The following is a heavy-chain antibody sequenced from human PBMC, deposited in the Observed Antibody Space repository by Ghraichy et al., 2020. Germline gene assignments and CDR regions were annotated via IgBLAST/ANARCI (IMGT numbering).Heavy chain of an antibody. CDR1: GFIFDNFA. CDR3: AKDRTSLPAAPADY. D-gene: IGHD2-2*01. V-gene: IGHV3-9*01. J-gene: IGHJ4*02. Sequence: GGSLRLSCAASGFIFDNFAMHWVRQAPGKGLEWVSGISWNSGSIGYADSVKGQFTISRDNAKNSLYLQMNSLRPEDTALYYCAKDRTSLPAAPADYWGQGTRVTVSS. CDR2: ISWNSGSI.